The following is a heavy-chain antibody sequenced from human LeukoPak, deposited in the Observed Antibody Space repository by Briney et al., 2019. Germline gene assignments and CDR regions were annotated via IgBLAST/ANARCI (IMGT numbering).Heavy chain of an antibody. J-gene: IGHJ3*02. D-gene: IGHD5-18*01. CDR1: GYTFTSYG. CDR2: ISAYNGNT. V-gene: IGHV1-18*01. CDR3: ARDFVDTDMGYVGFGSAFDI. Sequence: GASVKVSCKASGYTFTSYGISWVRQAPGQGLEWMGWISAYNGNTNYAQKLQGRVTMTTDTSTSTAYMELRSLRSDDTAVYYCARDFVDTDMGYVGFGSAFDIWGQGTIVTVSS.